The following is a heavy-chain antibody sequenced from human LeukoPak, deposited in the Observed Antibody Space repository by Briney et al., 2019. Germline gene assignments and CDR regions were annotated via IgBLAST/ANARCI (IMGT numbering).Heavy chain of an antibody. J-gene: IGHJ3*02. D-gene: IGHD6-19*01. V-gene: IGHV4-4*07. Sequence: PSETLSLTCTVPGGCISSYYWSWIRQPAGKGLEWIGHIHISGNTNYSPALKGRVPMSLDTSKHQFSLKLSSVTAADTAVYYRARSHGIAVAADAFDIWGQGTMVSVSS. CDR3: ARSHGIAVAADAFDI. CDR1: GGCISSYY. CDR2: IHISGNT.